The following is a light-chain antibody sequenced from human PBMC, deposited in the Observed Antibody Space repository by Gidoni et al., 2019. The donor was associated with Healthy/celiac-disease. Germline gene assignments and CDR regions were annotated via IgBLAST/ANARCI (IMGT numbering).Light chain of an antibody. Sequence: QITLSPSTLSASVGDRVPITCRASQIISSWLAWYQQKPGKAPKLLIYDASSLESGVPSRFSGSGSGREFTLTISSLQRDDFATYYCQQYNRYLFTFGPGTKVDIK. CDR3: QQYNRYLFT. CDR1: QIISSW. J-gene: IGKJ3*01. V-gene: IGKV1-5*01. CDR2: DAS.